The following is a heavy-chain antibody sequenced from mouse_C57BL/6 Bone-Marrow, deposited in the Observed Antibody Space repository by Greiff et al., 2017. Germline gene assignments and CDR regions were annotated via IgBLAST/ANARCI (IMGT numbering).Heavy chain of an antibody. V-gene: IGHV3-6*01. D-gene: IGHD1-1*01. J-gene: IGHJ2*01. Sequence: EVQRVESGPGLVKPSQSLSLTCSVTGYSITSGYYWNWIRQFPGNKLEWMGYISYDGSNNYNPSLKNRISITRDTSKNQFFLKLNSVTTEDTATYYCARNYYYGSSDYWGQGTTLTVSS. CDR1: GYSITSGYY. CDR3: ARNYYYGSSDY. CDR2: ISYDGSN.